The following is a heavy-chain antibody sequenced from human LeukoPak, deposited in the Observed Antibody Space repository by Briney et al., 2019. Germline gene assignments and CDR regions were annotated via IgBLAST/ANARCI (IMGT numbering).Heavy chain of an antibody. D-gene: IGHD2-15*01. CDR1: GFPFSNYA. V-gene: IGHV3-23*01. CDR3: AKGSGGSCYSSVDC. Sequence: PGGSLRLSCAASGFPFSNYAMNWVRQAPGKGLEWVSAICGSSGSTYYADSVKGRFTISRDNSKNTLYLQMNSLRAEDTAVYYCAKGSGGSCYSSVDCWGQGTLVTVPS. J-gene: IGHJ4*02. CDR2: ICGSSGST.